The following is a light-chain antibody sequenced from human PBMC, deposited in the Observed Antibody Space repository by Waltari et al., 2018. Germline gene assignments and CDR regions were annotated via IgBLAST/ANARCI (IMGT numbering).Light chain of an antibody. CDR1: EDIAHY. V-gene: IGKV1-39*01. Sequence: VTITCRATEDIAHYVNWYQQSPGKAPKVLISSATSLQSGVPSRFSGSGSGTDFTLTISSLQPEDVATYYCQQSYNTPFTFGQGTKLQIK. CDR3: QQSYNTPFT. CDR2: SAT. J-gene: IGKJ2*01.